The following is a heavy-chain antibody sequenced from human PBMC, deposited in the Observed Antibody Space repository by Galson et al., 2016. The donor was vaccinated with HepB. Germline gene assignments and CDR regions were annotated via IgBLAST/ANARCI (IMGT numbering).Heavy chain of an antibody. CDR3: ARTLPRAGAFDI. CDR2: ISTRSSYI. CDR1: GFTFSISS. Sequence: SLRLSCAASGFTFSISSMNWVRQAPGKGLEWVSSISTRSSYIYYADSVKGRFTISRDNAKISLYLQMNSLRAEDTAVYYCARTLPRAGAFDIWGQGTMVTVSS. V-gene: IGHV3-21*01. J-gene: IGHJ3*02.